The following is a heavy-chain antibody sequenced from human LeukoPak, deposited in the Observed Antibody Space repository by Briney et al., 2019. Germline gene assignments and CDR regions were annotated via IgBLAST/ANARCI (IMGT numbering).Heavy chain of an antibody. CDR1: GYTFTSYG. CDR3: ARSADSYYYYYGMDV. D-gene: IGHD2-21*01. J-gene: IGHJ6*02. Sequence: ASVKVSCKASGYTFTSYGISWVRPAPGQGLEWMGWISAYNGNTNYAQKLQGRVTMTTDTSTSTAYMELRSLGSDDTAVYYCARSADSYYYYYGMDVWGQGTTVTVSS. V-gene: IGHV1-18*01. CDR2: ISAYNGNT.